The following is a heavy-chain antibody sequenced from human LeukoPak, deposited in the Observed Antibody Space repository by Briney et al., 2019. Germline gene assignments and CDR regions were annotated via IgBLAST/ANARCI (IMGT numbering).Heavy chain of an antibody. V-gene: IGHV1-2*02. D-gene: IGHD3-10*01. CDR2: INPNSGGT. J-gene: IGHJ6*03. CDR3: ATVRDREYYCYYMDV. Sequence: ASVKVSCKASGYTLTGYFMHWVRQAPGQGLEWMGWINPNSGGTNYAQKFQGRVNMTRDTSLSTAYMERSRLRSDDTAVYYCATVRDREYYCYYMDVWGKGTTVTVSS. CDR1: GYTLTGYF.